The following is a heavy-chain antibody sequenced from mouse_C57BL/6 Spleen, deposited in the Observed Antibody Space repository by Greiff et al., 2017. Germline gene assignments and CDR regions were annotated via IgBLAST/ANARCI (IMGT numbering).Heavy chain of an antibody. CDR1: GYTFTSYW. CDR2: IDPSDSYT. V-gene: IGHV1-59*01. CDR3: ASPNYYGSTSWFAY. J-gene: IGHJ3*01. Sequence: QVQLQQPGAELVRPGTSVKLSCKASGYTFTSYWMHWVKQRPGQGLEWIGVIDPSDSYTNYNQKFKGKATLTVDTSSSTAYMQLSSLPSEDSAVYYCASPNYYGSTSWFAYWGQGTLVTVSA. D-gene: IGHD1-1*01.